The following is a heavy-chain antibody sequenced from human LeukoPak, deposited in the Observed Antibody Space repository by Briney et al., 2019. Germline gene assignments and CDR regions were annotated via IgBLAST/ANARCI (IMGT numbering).Heavy chain of an antibody. CDR3: ATMFPRYCTNGVCRGRNCYYYMDV. CDR2: IIPIFGTA. V-gene: IGHV1-69*13. J-gene: IGHJ6*03. CDR1: GGTFSSYA. Sequence: SVKVSCKASGGTFSSYAISWVRQAPGQGLEWMGGIIPIFGTANYAQKFQGRVTITADESTSTAYMELSSLRSEDTAVYYCATMFPRYCTNGVCRGRNCYYYMDVWGKGTTVTVSS. D-gene: IGHD2-8*01.